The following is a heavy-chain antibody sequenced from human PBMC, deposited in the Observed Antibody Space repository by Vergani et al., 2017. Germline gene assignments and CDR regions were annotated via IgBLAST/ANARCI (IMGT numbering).Heavy chain of an antibody. V-gene: IGHV4-31*11. Sequence: QVQLQQWGAGLLKPSETLSLTCAVSGGSISSGGYYWSWIRQHPGKGLEWIGYIYYSGSTYYNPSLKSRVTISVDTSKNQFSLKLSSVTAADTAVYYCAGDFGLAGIDAFDIWGQGTMVTVSS. J-gene: IGHJ3*02. D-gene: IGHD3-10*01. CDR3: AGDFGLAGIDAFDI. CDR2: IYYSGST. CDR1: GGSISSGGYY.